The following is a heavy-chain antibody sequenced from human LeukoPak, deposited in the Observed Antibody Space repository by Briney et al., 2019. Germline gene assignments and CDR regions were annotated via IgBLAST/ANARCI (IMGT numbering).Heavy chain of an antibody. Sequence: GSLRLSCAASGFTFSSYAMSWVRQAPGKGLEWIGSIPYSGSTYYNPSLKSRVTIFVDTSKNQFSLKLSSVTAADTALYYCARRITGTTSDSFDYWGQGTLVTVSS. CDR2: IPYSGST. V-gene: IGHV4-39*01. CDR1: GFTFSSYA. CDR3: ARRITGTTSDSFDY. J-gene: IGHJ4*02. D-gene: IGHD1-20*01.